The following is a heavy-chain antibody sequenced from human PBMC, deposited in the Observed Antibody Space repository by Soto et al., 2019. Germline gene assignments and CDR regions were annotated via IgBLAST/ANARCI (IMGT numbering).Heavy chain of an antibody. D-gene: IGHD6-19*01. V-gene: IGHV1-18*04. J-gene: IGHJ6*02. CDR3: LIYLAVADPYYNYAMDV. Sequence: ASVKVSCKASGYTFTIYGISWVRQAPGQGLEWMGWINTYNGDTNYEQNLQDRITKTTKTSTRIVYIDLMCLCSVDTAFYFFLIYLAVADPYYNYAMDVWGQGTTVTVSS. CDR2: INTYNGDT. CDR1: GYTFTIYG.